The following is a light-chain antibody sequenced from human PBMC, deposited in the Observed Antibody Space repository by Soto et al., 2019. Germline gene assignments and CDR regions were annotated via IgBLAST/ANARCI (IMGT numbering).Light chain of an antibody. J-gene: IGKJ1*01. V-gene: IGKV1-5*03. CDR1: QSVRTW. CDR3: QHYNSYSEA. CDR2: KAS. Sequence: QLTQSAATLSASVQDRVTITSRASQSVRTWLAWYQQKPGKAPKLLIYKASTLKSGVPSRFSGSGSGTEFTLTISSLQPDDFATYYCQHYNSYSEAFGQGTKVDIK.